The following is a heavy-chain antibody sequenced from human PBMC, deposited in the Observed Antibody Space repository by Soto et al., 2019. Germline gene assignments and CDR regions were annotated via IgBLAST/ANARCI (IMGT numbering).Heavy chain of an antibody. CDR1: GGSISSDY. J-gene: IGHJ3*02. V-gene: IGHV4-59*01. CDR2: IYYSGST. D-gene: IGHD2-15*01. CDR3: ARHSDIVVVVAASAFDI. Sequence: PSETLSLTCTVSGGSISSDYWSWIRQPPGKGLEWIGYIYYSGSTTYNPSLKSRITISVDTSKNQFSLKLSSVTAADTAVYYCARHSDIVVVVAASAFDIWGQGTMVTVSS.